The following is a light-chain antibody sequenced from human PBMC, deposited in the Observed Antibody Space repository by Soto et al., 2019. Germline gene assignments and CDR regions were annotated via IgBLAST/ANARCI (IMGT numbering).Light chain of an antibody. CDR3: SSYTSRSSSTYV. Sequence: QSVLTSPASVSGSPGPSITISCTGTSSEVCGYNYVSWYQQHPGKAPKLMIYDVSNRPSGVSNRFSGSKSGNTASLTISGLQAEDEADYYCSSYTSRSSSTYVFGTGTKVTVL. V-gene: IGLV2-14*01. CDR2: DVS. J-gene: IGLJ1*01. CDR1: SSEVCGYNY.